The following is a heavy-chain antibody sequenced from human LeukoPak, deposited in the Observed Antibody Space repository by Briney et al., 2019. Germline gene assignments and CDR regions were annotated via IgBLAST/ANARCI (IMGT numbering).Heavy chain of an antibody. V-gene: IGHV1-69*06. J-gene: IGHJ4*02. CDR2: IIPIFGTA. Sequence: ASVKVSCKASGGTFSSYAISWVRQAPGQGLEWMGGIIPIFGTANYAQKFQGRVTITADKSTSTAYMELSSLRSEDTAVYFCARQYSGSFLFFEYWGQGALVTVSS. CDR1: GGTFSSYA. D-gene: IGHD1-26*01. CDR3: ARQYSGSFLFFEY.